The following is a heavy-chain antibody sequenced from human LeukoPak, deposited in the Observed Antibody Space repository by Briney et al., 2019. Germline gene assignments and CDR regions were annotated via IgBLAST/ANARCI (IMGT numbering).Heavy chain of an antibody. J-gene: IGHJ3*02. CDR1: GFTFSGYG. CDR3: AKDFLYSNSWAHDAFDI. V-gene: IGHV3-30*18. Sequence: PGRSLRLSCAASGFTFSGYGMHWVRQAPGKGLEWVAVISYDGRNIYYADSVKGRFTISRDTSKNTLFLQMNSLRAEDSAVYYCAKDFLYSNSWAHDAFDIWGQGTMVTVSS. CDR2: ISYDGRNI. D-gene: IGHD6-13*01.